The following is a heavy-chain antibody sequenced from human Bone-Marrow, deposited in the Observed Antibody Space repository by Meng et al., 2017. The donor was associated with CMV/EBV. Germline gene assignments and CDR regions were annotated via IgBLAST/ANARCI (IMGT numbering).Heavy chain of an antibody. D-gene: IGHD3-10*01. CDR3: ARLNYYGSGSYSSPHYYYGMDV. Sequence: SETLSLTCAVYGGSFSGYYWSWIRQPPGKGLEWIGEINHNGSTNYNPSLKSRVTISVDTSKNQFSLKLSSVTAADTAVYYCARLNYYGSGSYSSPHYYYGMDVWAQGTTVTFSS. CDR1: GGSFSGYY. J-gene: IGHJ6*02. V-gene: IGHV4-34*01. CDR2: INHNGST.